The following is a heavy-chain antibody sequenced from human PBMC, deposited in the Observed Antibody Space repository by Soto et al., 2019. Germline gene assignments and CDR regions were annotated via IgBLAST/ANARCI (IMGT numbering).Heavy chain of an antibody. CDR3: ARIVVVPKGHYYYGMDV. CDR1: GGTFSSYA. CDR2: IIPIFGTA. Sequence: SVKVSCKASGGTFSSYAISWVRQAPGQGLEWMGGIIPIFGTANYAQKFQGRVTITADESTSTAYMELSSLGSEDTAVYYCARIVVVPKGHYYYGMDVWGQGTTVTVSS. J-gene: IGHJ6*02. D-gene: IGHD2-15*01. V-gene: IGHV1-69*13.